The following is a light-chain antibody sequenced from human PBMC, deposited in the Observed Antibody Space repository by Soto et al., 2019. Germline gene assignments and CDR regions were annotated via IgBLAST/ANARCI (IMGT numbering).Light chain of an antibody. J-gene: IGKJ1*01. CDR1: PSISSS. V-gene: IGKV3-11*01. CDR3: QQLTDWPPQWT. CDR2: GAS. Sequence: EVVLTQSPDSLSVPPGERATLSCRARPSISSSLAWYQQTPGQAPRLLIYGASSRATGIPARFSGSGSGTDFTLTISSLEPEDFAVYYCQQLTDWPPQWTFGQGTKVEI.